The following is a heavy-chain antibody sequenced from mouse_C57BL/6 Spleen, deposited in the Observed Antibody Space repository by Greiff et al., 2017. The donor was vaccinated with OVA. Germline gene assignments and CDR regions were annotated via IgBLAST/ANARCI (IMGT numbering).Heavy chain of an antibody. CDR3: ARSTGTGFDY. D-gene: IGHD3-3*01. CDR1: GFNIKDYY. J-gene: IGHJ2*01. V-gene: IGHV14-2*01. CDR2: IDPEDGET. Sequence: EVKLMESGAELVKPGASVKLSCTASGFNIKDYYMHWVKQRTEQGLEWIGRIDPEDGETKYAPKFQGKATITADTSSNTAYLQLSSLTSEYTAVFYCARSTGTGFDYWGQSTTLTVSS.